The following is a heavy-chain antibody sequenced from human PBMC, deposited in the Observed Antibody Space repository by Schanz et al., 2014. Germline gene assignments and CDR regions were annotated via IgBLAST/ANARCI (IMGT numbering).Heavy chain of an antibody. CDR1: GFTVSSNY. D-gene: IGHD3-3*01. J-gene: IGHJ6*02. CDR2: ITGSSDTI. CDR3: ARNWKDHHLGRHGWSDGMDV. Sequence: EVQLVESGGGLIQPGGSLRLSCVASGFTVSSNYMSWVRQAPGKGLQWVSGITGSSDTIVYADSVKGRFTISRDNSKNTLYLQMNSLRDEDTGVYYCARNWKDHHLGRHGWSDGMDVWGQGTTVTVSS. V-gene: IGHV3-53*01.